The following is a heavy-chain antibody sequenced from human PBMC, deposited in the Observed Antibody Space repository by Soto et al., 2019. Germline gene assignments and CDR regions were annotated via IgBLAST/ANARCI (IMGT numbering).Heavy chain of an antibody. CDR2: ISAYNGNT. V-gene: IGHV1-18*01. J-gene: IGHJ6*02. CDR3: ARQNYYSGMDV. CDR1: GYTFTSYF. Sequence: QVPLVQSGAEVKKPGASVKVSCNASGYTFTSYFITWVRQAPGQGLEWMGWISAYNGNTNYAQMLQGRVTMTTDTSTATAYMEMRSLRSDDTAVYYCARQNYYSGMDVWGQGTTFTVSS.